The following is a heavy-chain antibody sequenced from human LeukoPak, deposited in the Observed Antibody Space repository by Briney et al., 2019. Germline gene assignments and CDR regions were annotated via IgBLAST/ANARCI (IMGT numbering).Heavy chain of an antibody. J-gene: IGHJ4*02. Sequence: SVKVSCKASGYTFTSYGISWVRQAPVQGLEWMGGIIPIFGTANYAQKFQGRVTITADKSTSTAYMELSSLRSEDTAVYYCARDKGSGYYSLYYFDYWGQGTLVTVSS. CDR2: IIPIFGTA. D-gene: IGHD3-22*01. CDR3: ARDKGSGYYSLYYFDY. CDR1: GYTFTSYG. V-gene: IGHV1-69*06.